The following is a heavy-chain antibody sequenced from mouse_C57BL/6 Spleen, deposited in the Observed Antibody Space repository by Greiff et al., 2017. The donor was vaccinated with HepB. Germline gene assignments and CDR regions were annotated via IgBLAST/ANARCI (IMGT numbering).Heavy chain of an antibody. D-gene: IGHD3-1*01. V-gene: IGHV5-17*01. CDR2: ISSGSSTI. Sequence: DVKLVESGGGLVKPGGSLKLSCAASGFTFSDYGMHWVRQAPEKGLEWVAYISSGSSTIYYADTVKGRFTISRDNAKNTLFLQLTSLRSEDTAMYYCARSGTGRSWFAYWGQGTLVTVSA. CDR1: GFTFSDYG. CDR3: ARSGTGRSWFAY. J-gene: IGHJ3*01.